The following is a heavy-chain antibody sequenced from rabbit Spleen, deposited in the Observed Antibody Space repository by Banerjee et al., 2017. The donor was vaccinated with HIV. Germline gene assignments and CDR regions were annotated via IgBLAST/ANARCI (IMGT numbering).Heavy chain of an antibody. D-gene: IGHD2-1*01. V-gene: IGHV1S45*01. CDR1: GFSFSSSYY. CDR2: IATGSSGFT. J-gene: IGHJ4*01. Sequence: QEQLVESGGGLVQPEGSLTLTCTASGFSFSSSYYMCWVRQAPGKGLEWIACIATGSSGFTYYASWAKGRFTCSKASSTTVTLQMTSLTAADTATYFCARGSAAMTMVITGFYFNLWGPGTLVTVS. CDR3: ARGSAAMTMVITGFYFNL.